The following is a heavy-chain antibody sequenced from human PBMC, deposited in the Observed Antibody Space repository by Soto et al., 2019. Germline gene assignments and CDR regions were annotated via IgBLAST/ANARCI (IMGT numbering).Heavy chain of an antibody. D-gene: IGHD3-10*01. CDR1: GGSFSSYS. J-gene: IGHJ4*02. V-gene: IGHV4-34*01. Sequence: QVQLQQWGAGLLKPSETLSLNCAVYGGSFSSYSWTWIRQSPGKGLGWMGQINHSGSTNYNPSLKCRVVFLLLSSRNPFSLELSSVTAAYTAVYLCASVLFSETSDSGVWYYFDCWGQGTLVTVSS. CDR3: ASVLFSETSDSGVWYYFDC. CDR2: INHSGST.